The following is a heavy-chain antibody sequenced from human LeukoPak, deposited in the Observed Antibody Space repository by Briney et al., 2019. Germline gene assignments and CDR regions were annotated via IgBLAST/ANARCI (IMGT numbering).Heavy chain of an antibody. J-gene: IGHJ4*02. CDR1: GYTFTSYG. D-gene: IGHD3-22*01. CDR2: ISAYNGNT. CDR3: ARTLTYYYDSSGYYSAPYYFDY. V-gene: IGHV1-18*01. Sequence: GASVKVSCKASGYTFTSYGISWVRQAPGQGLEWMGWISAYNGNTNYAQKLQGRVTMTTDTSTSTAYMELRSLRSDDTAVYYCARTLTYYYDSSGYYSAPYYFDYWGQGTLVTVSS.